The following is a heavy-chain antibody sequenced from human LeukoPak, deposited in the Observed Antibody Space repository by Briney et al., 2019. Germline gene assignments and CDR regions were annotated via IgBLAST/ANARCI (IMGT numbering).Heavy chain of an antibody. CDR1: GGTFSTHA. CDR2: ITPIFGPP. D-gene: IGHD1-26*01. J-gene: IGHJ4*02. Sequence: SVTVSCKTSGGTFSTHAINWVRQARGQGLEWMGGITPIFGPPYYAQKFQGRVTITADESTTTAYMELRSLRSEDTAVYYCLVGAEELDFWGQGTLVTVS. V-gene: IGHV1-69*01. CDR3: LVGAEELDF.